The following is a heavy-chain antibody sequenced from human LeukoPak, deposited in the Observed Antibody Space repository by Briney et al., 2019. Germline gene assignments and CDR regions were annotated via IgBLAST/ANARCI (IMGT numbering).Heavy chain of an antibody. Sequence: GGSLRLSCAASGFTFSSYYIHWVRQAPGKGLVWVSRINSDGSSTTYADSVQGRFTISRDNAKNTLYLQMNSLRAEDTAVYYCAKVGGYCSSTSCRRDYWGQGTLVTVSS. D-gene: IGHD2-2*01. CDR3: AKVGGYCSSTSCRRDY. V-gene: IGHV3-74*01. CDR1: GFTFSSYY. J-gene: IGHJ4*02. CDR2: INSDGSST.